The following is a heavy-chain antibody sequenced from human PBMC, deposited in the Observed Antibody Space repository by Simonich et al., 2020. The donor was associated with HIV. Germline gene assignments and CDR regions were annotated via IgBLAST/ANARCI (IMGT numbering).Heavy chain of an antibody. CDR1: AFTFRRYW. Sequence: EYGGGLVQPGRSLRLSCAASAFTFRRYWMHWVRQAPGKGLVWVSRINSAGSTTTYADSVKGRFTSSRDNAKNTLYLQMNSLRAEDTAVYYCAREWAYRRAFDIGGQGTMVTVSS. CDR3: AREWAYRRAFDI. V-gene: IGHV3-74*01. D-gene: IGHD3-16*02. J-gene: IGHJ3*02. CDR2: INSAGSTT.